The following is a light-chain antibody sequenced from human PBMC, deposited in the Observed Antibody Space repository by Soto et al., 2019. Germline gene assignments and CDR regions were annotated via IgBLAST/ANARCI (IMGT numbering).Light chain of an antibody. V-gene: IGLV2-14*01. CDR1: SSDVGRYNY. CDR2: EVS. Sequence: VLTQPASVSGSPGQSITISCTGTSSDVGRYNYVSWYQQHPGKAPKLMIYEVSNRPSGVSNRFSGSKSGNTASLTISGLQAEDETDYYCTSFTTRNTEVFGTGTKVTVL. CDR3: TSFTTRNTEV. J-gene: IGLJ1*01.